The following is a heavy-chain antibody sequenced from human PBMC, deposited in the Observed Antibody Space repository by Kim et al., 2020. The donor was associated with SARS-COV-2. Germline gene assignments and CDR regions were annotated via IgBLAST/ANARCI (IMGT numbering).Heavy chain of an antibody. D-gene: IGHD6-19*01. CDR3: ARGAVAGDDAFDI. Sequence: YADSVKGRLTITSNNSKNTLYVQMNSLRAEDTAVYYCARGAVAGDDAFDIWGQGTMVTVSS. V-gene: IGHV3-30*03. J-gene: IGHJ3*02.